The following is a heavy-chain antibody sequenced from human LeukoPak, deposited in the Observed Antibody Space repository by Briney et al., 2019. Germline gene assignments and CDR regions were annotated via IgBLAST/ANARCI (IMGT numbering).Heavy chain of an antibody. V-gene: IGHV3-30*18. CDR3: VKVPRSGCCAFDI. J-gene: IGHJ3*02. D-gene: IGHD6-19*01. CDR2: ISYDGSNK. CDR1: VFTFSSFG. Sequence: PGGSLRLSCAGSVFTFSSFGMHWARQAPGKGLEWFAVISYDGSNKYYVDSVKGRFTISRDNSKNTLYLQMNSLRVEDTAVYYCVKVPRSGCCAFDIWGQGTMVTVSS.